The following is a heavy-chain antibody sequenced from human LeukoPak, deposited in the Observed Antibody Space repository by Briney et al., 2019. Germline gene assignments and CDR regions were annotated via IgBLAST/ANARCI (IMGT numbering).Heavy chain of an antibody. D-gene: IGHD5-12*01. Sequence: GESLKISCKGSGYSFTSYWIGWVRQMPGKGLERMGIIHPVDSDTRYSPSFQGQVTISADKSITTAYLQWSSLKASDTAMYYCARQRLATLSVDAFDIWGHGTMVTVSS. CDR2: IHPVDSDT. CDR1: GYSFTSYW. V-gene: IGHV5-51*01. CDR3: ARQRLATLSVDAFDI. J-gene: IGHJ3*02.